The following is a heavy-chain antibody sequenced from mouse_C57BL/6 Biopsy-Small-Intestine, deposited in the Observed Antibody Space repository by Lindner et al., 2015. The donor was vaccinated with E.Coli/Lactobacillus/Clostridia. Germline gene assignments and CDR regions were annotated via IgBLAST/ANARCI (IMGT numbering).Heavy chain of an antibody. CDR2: INPSGGSR. CDR3: AKQFDGSYSQGGFEV. D-gene: IGHD2-12*01. V-gene: IGHV1-64*01. CDR1: GYTFTRDY. J-gene: IGHJ3*01. Sequence: SVKVSCKASGYTFTRDYLHWVRQAPGHGPEWMGIINPSGGSRTYALHFQGRLTLTRDTTATTAYLELSNLRPNDTAVYYCAKQFDGSYSQGGFEVWGQGTLVNVSA.